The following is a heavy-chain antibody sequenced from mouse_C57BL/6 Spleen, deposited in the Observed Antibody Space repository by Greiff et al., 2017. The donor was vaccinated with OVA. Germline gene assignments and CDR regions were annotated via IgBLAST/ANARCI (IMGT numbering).Heavy chain of an antibody. CDR1: GYTFTSYW. J-gene: IGHJ3*01. Sequence: QVQLQQPGAELVKPGASVKLSCKASGYTFTSYWMQWVKQRPGQGLEWIGEIDPSDSYTNYNQKFKGKATLTVDNSSSTAYMQLSSLTSEDSAIYYCARGGGSFAYWGQGTLVTVSA. CDR2: IDPSDSYT. CDR3: ARGGGSFAY. V-gene: IGHV1-50*01. D-gene: IGHD1-1*02.